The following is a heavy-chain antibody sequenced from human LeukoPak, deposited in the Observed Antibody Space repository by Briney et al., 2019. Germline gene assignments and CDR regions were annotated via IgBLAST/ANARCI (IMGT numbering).Heavy chain of an antibody. D-gene: IGHD2-2*01. V-gene: IGHV3-48*04. CDR2: ISNSGSAV. J-gene: IGHJ5*02. Sequence: GGSLRLSCAASGFTSSTYWMSWVRQAPGKGLEWVSFISNSGSAVYYADSVKGRFTISRDNAKNSLYLQMNSLRAEDTAVYYCARAVAVPAGSWFDPWGQGTLVTVSP. CDR3: ARAVAVPAGSWFDP. CDR1: GFTSSTYW.